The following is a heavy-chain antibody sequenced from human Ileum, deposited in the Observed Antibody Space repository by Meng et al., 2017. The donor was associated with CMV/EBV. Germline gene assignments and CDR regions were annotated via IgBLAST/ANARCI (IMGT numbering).Heavy chain of an antibody. CDR2: ISGRGDTR. CDR3: ARDFEGAGFDP. D-gene: IGHD1-26*01. CDR1: GFTFSTSA. V-gene: IGHV3-23*01. J-gene: IGHJ5*02. Sequence: GGSLRLSCAASGFTFSTSAMSWVRQAPGMGLEWVSAISGRGDTRYYADSVKGRLTISRDNSKNTLYLQMNSLRAEDTAVYYCARDFEGAGFDPWGQGNRVNVSS.